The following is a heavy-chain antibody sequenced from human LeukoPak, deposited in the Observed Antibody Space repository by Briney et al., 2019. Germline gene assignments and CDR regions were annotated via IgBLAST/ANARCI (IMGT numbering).Heavy chain of an antibody. D-gene: IGHD6-19*01. V-gene: IGHV1-8*01. Sequence: ASVKVSCQASVYTFTSYDIYWLGQATGQGLEWMGWMNPNSGNSGYAQKFQGRVTMTRNTYISTAYMELSSLRSEDTAVYYCARGQVGSSGWYYYYYYGMDVWGQGTTVTVSS. J-gene: IGHJ6*02. CDR1: VYTFTSYD. CDR2: MNPNSGNS. CDR3: ARGQVGSSGWYYYYYYGMDV.